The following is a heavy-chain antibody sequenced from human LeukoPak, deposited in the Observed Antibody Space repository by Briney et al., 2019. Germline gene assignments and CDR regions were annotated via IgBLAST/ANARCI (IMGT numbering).Heavy chain of an antibody. Sequence: TGGSLRLSCAVSGLTVSSSYMSWVRQAPGKGLEWVSVIYSGGSTYYADSVKGRFTISRDSSQNTLYLQMNSLRAEDTAMYYCARGGGAFCGGDCQRNFDSWGQGALVTVSS. D-gene: IGHD2-21*02. CDR2: IYSGGST. CDR1: GLTVSSSY. CDR3: ARGGGAFCGGDCQRNFDS. J-gene: IGHJ4*02. V-gene: IGHV3-53*01.